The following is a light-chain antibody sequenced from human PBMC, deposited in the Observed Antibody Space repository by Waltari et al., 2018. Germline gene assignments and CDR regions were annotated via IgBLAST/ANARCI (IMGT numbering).Light chain of an antibody. J-gene: IGLJ2*01. CDR3: CSYAGGGTPRLL. V-gene: IGLV2-23*02. CDR2: EVT. Sequence: QSALTQPASVSGSPGQSITLSCAGTSSDVGNYNVVSWYQQHPGKVPKLIIYEVTQRPSGVSDRFSGSKSGNTASLTISGLQPEDEANYYCCSYAGGGTPRLLFGGGTEVTVL. CDR1: SSDVGNYNV.